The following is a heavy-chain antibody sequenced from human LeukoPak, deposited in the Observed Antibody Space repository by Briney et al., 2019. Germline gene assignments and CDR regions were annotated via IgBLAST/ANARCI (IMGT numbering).Heavy chain of an antibody. CDR2: MNPNSGNT. CDR1: GYTFTSYD. V-gene: IGHV1-8*01. J-gene: IGHJ6*02. CDR3: ARRVAYSSGWFDYYGMDV. D-gene: IGHD6-19*01. Sequence: ASVKVSCKASGYTFTSYDINWVRQATGQGLEWMGWMNPNSGNTGYAQKFRGRVTMTRNTSISTAYMELSSLRSEDTAVYYCARRVAYSSGWFDYYGMDVWGQGTTVTVSS.